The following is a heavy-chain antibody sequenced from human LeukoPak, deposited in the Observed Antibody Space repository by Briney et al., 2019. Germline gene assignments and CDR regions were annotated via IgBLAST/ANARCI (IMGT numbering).Heavy chain of an antibody. J-gene: IGHJ4*02. CDR3: AREGTPGKGNYFDY. Sequence: PGGSLRLSCAASGFTFSSYEMNWVRQAPGKGLEWVSYISSSGSTIYYADSVKGRFTISRDNAKNSLYLQMNSLRAEDTAVYYCAREGTPGKGNYFDYWGQGTLVTVSS. CDR2: ISSSGSTI. V-gene: IGHV3-48*03. CDR1: GFTFSSYE. D-gene: IGHD3-10*01.